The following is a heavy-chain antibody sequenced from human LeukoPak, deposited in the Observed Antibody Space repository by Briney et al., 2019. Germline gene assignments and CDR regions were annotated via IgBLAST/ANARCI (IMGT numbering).Heavy chain of an antibody. V-gene: IGHV3-20*04. CDR3: ARLTYYYGSGSYNYYYMDV. D-gene: IGHD3-10*01. CDR2: INWNGGST. Sequence: GGSLRLSCAASGFTFDDYGMSWVRQAPGKGLEWVSGINWNGGSTGYADSVKGRFTISRDNAKNSLYLQMNSLRAEDTALYYCARLTYYYGSGSYNYYYMDVWGKGITVTVSS. J-gene: IGHJ6*03. CDR1: GFTFDDYG.